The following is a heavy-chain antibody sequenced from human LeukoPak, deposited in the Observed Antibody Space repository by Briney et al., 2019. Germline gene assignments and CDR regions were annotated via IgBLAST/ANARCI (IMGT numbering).Heavy chain of an antibody. J-gene: IGHJ3*02. Sequence: GGSLRLSCAASGFTFSSYGMHWVRQAPGKGLEWVAFIRYDGSNKYYADYVKGRFTISRDNSKNTLYPQMNSLRAEDTAVYYCAKVKLDYGDYDAFDIWGQGTMVTVSS. V-gene: IGHV3-30*02. CDR3: AKVKLDYGDYDAFDI. CDR2: IRYDGSNK. CDR1: GFTFSSYG. D-gene: IGHD4-17*01.